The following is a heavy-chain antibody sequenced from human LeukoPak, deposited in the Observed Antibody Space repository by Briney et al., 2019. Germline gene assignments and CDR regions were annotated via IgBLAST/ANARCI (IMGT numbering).Heavy chain of an antibody. CDR2: ISYDGSNK. CDR1: GFTFSSYA. D-gene: IGHD6-19*01. V-gene: IGHV3-30-3*01. CDR3: ARDPSGSGWGLNN. Sequence: GGSLRLSCAASGFTFSSYAMHWVRQAPGKGLEWVAVISYDGSNKYYADSVKGRFTISRDNSKNTVCLQMNSLRVEDTAVYYCARDPSGSGWGLNNWGQGTLVTVSS. J-gene: IGHJ4*02.